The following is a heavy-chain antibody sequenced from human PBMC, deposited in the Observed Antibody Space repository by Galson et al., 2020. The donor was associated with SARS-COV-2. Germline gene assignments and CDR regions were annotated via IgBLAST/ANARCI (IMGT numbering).Heavy chain of an antibody. J-gene: IGHJ6*02. Sequence: ASVKVSYKASGYTFTSYGISWVRQAPGQGLEWMGWISAYNGNTNYAQKLQGRVTMTTDTSTSTAYMELRSLRSDDTAVYYCAREADPQLYYYDSSGYGGMDVWGQGTTVTVSS. D-gene: IGHD3-22*01. CDR2: ISAYNGNT. CDR1: GYTFTSYG. V-gene: IGHV1-18*01. CDR3: AREADPQLYYYDSSGYGGMDV.